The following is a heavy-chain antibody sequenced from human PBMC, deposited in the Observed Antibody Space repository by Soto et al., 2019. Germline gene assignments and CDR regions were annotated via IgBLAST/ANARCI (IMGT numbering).Heavy chain of an antibody. J-gene: IGHJ6*02. CDR3: ARGIRWADYYYYYGMDV. D-gene: IGHD6-13*01. CDR2: INPNSGGT. V-gene: IGHV1-2*04. CDR1: GYTFTGYY. Sequence: ASVKVSCKASGYTFTGYYMHWVRQAPGQGLEWMGWINPNSGGTNYAQKFQGWVTMTRDTSISTAYMELSRLRSGDTAVYYCARGIRWADYYYYYGMDVWGQGTTVTVSS.